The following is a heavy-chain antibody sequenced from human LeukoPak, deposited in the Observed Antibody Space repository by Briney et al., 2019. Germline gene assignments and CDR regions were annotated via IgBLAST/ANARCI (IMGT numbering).Heavy chain of an antibody. CDR1: GGSISSGGYY. Sequence: PSETLSLTCTVSGGSISSGGYYWSWIRQHPGKGLEWIGYIYYSGSTYYNPSLKSRVTISVDTSKNQFSLKLSSVTAADTAVYYCARGHLYSSSWYFLDAFDIWGQGTMVTVSS. V-gene: IGHV4-31*03. CDR2: IYYSGST. J-gene: IGHJ3*02. CDR3: ARGHLYSSSWYFLDAFDI. D-gene: IGHD6-13*01.